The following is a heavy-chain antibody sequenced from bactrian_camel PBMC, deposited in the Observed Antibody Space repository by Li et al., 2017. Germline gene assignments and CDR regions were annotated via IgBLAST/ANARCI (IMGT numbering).Heavy chain of an antibody. CDR3: APGLSADISEYNY. CDR1: GFTFGSYY. D-gene: IGHD6*01. J-gene: IGHJ4*01. CDR2: INSDGGIT. Sequence: DVQLVESGGGLVQPGGSLRLSCSASGFTFGSYYMFWVRQAPGKGLEWVSTINSDGGITYYADSVKGRFTISRDNTKNTVYLQMSSLKTEDTAMYYCAPGLSADISEYNYWGQGTQVTVS. V-gene: IGHV3S40*01.